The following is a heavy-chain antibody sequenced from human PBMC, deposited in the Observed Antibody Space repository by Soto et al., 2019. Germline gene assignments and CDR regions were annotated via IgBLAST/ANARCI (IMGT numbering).Heavy chain of an antibody. V-gene: IGHV1-2*02. D-gene: IGHD4-17*01. CDR1: GYTFAAYY. CDR3: ASDPDYGVYWGYFFDS. Sequence: QVQLVQSGAEVKKPGASVKVSCKTSGYTFAAYYIHWIRQAPGQGLEWMGWINPTSGGTVYAQNFQDRVTMTRDTSISTAYMELRRLNSDYTAVYYCASDPDYGVYWGYFFDSWGQGTPVTVSS. CDR2: INPTSGGT. J-gene: IGHJ4*02.